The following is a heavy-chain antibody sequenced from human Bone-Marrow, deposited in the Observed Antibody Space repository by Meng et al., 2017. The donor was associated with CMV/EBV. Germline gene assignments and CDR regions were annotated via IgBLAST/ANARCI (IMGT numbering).Heavy chain of an antibody. CDR3: ANYYAASGYFK. V-gene: IGHV3-20*04. Sequence: GESLKISCAASGFSFDESGMSWVRQVPGKGLEWVSGINWRGDTTHYADSVRGRFTISRDNAMNSLYLQMNSLRDEDTAVYYCANYYAASGYFKWGQGTLVTVSS. CDR1: GFSFDESG. J-gene: IGHJ4*02. CDR2: INWRGDTT. D-gene: IGHD3-22*01.